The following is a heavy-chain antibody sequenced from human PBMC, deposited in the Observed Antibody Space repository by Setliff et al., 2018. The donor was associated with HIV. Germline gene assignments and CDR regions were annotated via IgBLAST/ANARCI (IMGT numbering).Heavy chain of an antibody. CDR2: ISYDGSNK. Sequence: PGGSLRLSCAASGFTFSSYGMQWVRQAPGKGLEWVAVISYDGSNKYYAESMKGRFTISRDNSKNTLHLQMNSLRDEDTAVYFCAKDLKSFWSGYYGGFDYWGQGTLVTVSS. V-gene: IGHV3-30*18. CDR3: AKDLKSFWSGYYGGFDY. CDR1: GFTFSSYG. D-gene: IGHD3-3*01. J-gene: IGHJ4*02.